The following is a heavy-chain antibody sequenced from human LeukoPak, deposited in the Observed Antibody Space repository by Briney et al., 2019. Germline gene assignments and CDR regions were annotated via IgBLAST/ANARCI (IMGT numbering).Heavy chain of an antibody. CDR2: INHSGST. Sequence: PSETLSLTCAVYGGSFSGYYWSWIRQPPGKRLEWMGEINHSGSTNYNPSLKSRVTISVDTSKNQFSLKLSSVTAADTAVYYCARGSSSWYWKRFDPWGQGTLVTVSS. V-gene: IGHV4-34*01. D-gene: IGHD6-13*01. J-gene: IGHJ5*02. CDR3: ARGSSSWYWKRFDP. CDR1: GGSFSGYY.